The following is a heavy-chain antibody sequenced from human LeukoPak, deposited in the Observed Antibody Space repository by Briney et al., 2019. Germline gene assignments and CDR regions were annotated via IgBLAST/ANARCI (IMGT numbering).Heavy chain of an antibody. V-gene: IGHV3-23*01. CDR3: AQNGGGSGTYYPY. CDR1: GFTFSSYA. CDR2: ISDTATRT. J-gene: IGHJ4*02. D-gene: IGHD3-10*01. Sequence: GSLRLSCAASGFTFSSYAMSWVRQAPGKGLEWVSTISDTATRTYYADSVKGRFTISRDNSRNTLSLQMNSLRDEDSAMYYCAQNGGGSGTYYPYWGLGTLVTVSS.